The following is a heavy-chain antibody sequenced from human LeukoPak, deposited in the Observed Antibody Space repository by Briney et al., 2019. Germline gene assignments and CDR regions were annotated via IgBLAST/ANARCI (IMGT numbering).Heavy chain of an antibody. V-gene: IGHV1-2*02. CDR3: AREILAAAGTAY. CDR2: INPNSGGT. CDR1: GYTFTGYY. Sequence: ASVKVSCKASGYTFTGYYMHWVRQAPGQGLEWMGWINPNSGGTNYAQKFQGRVTMTRDTSISTAYMELSRLRSDDTAVYYCAREILAAAGTAYWGQGALVTVSS. J-gene: IGHJ4*02. D-gene: IGHD6-13*01.